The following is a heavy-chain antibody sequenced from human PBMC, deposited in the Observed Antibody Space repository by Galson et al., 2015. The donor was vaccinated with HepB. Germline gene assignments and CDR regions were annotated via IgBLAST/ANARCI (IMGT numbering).Heavy chain of an antibody. CDR1: GFTFSSYA. CDR3: AKDRDYDFWSGYSAFDY. V-gene: IGHV3-23*01. J-gene: IGHJ4*02. Sequence: SLRLSCAASGFTFSSYAMSWVRQAPGKGLEWVSAISGSGGSTYYADSVKGRFTISRDNSKNTLYLQMNSLRAEDTAVYYCAKDRDYDFWSGYSAFDYWGQGTLVTVSS. CDR2: ISGSGGST. D-gene: IGHD3-3*01.